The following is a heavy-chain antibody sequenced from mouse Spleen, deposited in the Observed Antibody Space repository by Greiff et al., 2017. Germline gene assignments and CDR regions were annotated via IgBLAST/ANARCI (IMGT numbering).Heavy chain of an antibody. CDR3: ARKGAYDLYYAMDY. Sequence: EVPLQQSGTELVKPGASVKISCKASGYSFTGYYMNWVKQSPEKSLEWIGEINPSTGGTTYNQKFKAKATLTVDKSSSTAYMQLKSLTSEDSAVYYCARKGAYDLYYAMDYWGQGTSVTVSS. V-gene: IGHV1-42*01. CDR2: INPSTGGT. CDR1: GYSFTGYY. J-gene: IGHJ4*01. D-gene: IGHD6-5*01.